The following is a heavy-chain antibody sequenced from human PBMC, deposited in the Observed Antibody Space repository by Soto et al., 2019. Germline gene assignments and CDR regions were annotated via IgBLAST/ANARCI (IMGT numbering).Heavy chain of an antibody. Sequence: GGSLRLSCAASGFTFSSYAMHWVRQAPGKGLEWVAVISYDGSNKYYADSVKGRFTISRDNSKNTLYLQMNSLRAEDTAVYYCARDRRITMVRGVITRYGMDVWGQGTTVTVSS. CDR3: ARDRRITMVRGVITRYGMDV. J-gene: IGHJ6*02. CDR1: GFTFSSYA. V-gene: IGHV3-30-3*01. D-gene: IGHD3-10*01. CDR2: ISYDGSNK.